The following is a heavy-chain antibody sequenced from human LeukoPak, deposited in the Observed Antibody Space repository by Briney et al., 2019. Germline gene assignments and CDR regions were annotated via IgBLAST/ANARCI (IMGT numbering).Heavy chain of an antibody. CDR1: GFTFSSYA. Sequence: GGSLRLSCAASGFTFSSYAMHWVRQAPGKGLEWVAVISYDGSDKYYADSVKGRFTISRDNSKNTLYLQMSSLRAEDTAVYYCARGGPKTVTTSWYFDLWGRGTPVTVSS. V-gene: IGHV3-30-3*01. J-gene: IGHJ2*01. D-gene: IGHD4-17*01. CDR3: ARGGPKTVTTSWYFDL. CDR2: ISYDGSDK.